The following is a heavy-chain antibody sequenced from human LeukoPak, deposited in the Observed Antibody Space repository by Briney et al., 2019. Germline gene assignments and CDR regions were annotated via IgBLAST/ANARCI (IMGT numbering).Heavy chain of an antibody. CDR3: ARELYSSAWYQFDY. J-gene: IGHJ4*02. CDR2: TYYRSRWHN. V-gene: IGHV6-1*01. D-gene: IGHD6-13*01. CDR1: GVSIISYD. Sequence: SETLSLTCTVSGVSIISYDWSWIRQSPSRGLEWLGRTYYRSRWHNDYAVSVKSRITINPDTSKNQFSLQLNSVTPEDKAVYYCARELYSSAWYQFDYWGQGTLVTVSS.